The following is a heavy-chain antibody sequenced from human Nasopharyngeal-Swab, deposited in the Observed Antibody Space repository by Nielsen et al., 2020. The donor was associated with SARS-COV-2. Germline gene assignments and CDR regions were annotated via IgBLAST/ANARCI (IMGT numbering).Heavy chain of an antibody. V-gene: IGHV3-23*01. Sequence: GGSLRLSCAASGFTLSSYCVTWVRQAPGKGLEWVSSIGGSADSTFYADSVKGRFTISRDTSNNKLNLQMTSLRAEDTGVYYCAKDVMRWAFDAWGQGTMVTVSS. D-gene: IGHD2-15*01. CDR2: IGGSADST. CDR1: GFTLSSYC. CDR3: AKDVMRWAFDA. J-gene: IGHJ3*01.